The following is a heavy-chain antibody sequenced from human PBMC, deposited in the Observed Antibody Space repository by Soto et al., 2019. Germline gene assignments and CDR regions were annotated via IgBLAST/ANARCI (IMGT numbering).Heavy chain of an antibody. CDR1: GGGVSTYY. CDR2: TSYSGNT. V-gene: IGHV4-59*02. J-gene: IGHJ4*02. Sequence: QVQLQESGPGLLKPSETLSLTCTISGGGVSTYYWSWIRQPPGKELEWIGLTSYSGNTNYNPSPKSRVAMAVDTSKNQFSLTLSSVTAADTAVYYCARDGVGPFDYWGQGTLVTVSS. D-gene: IGHD3-3*01. CDR3: ARDGVGPFDY.